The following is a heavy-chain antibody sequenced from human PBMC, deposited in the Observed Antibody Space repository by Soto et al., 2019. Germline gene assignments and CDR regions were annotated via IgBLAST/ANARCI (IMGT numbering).Heavy chain of an antibody. CDR1: GYTFTSYD. J-gene: IGHJ4*02. V-gene: IGHV1-18*01. CDR2: VSAYNGNT. Sequence: QVQLVQSGAEVKKPGASVKVSCKSSGYTFTSYDITWVRQAPGQGLEWMGWVSAYNGNTNYAQKFQGRGSITKDTSTSTVYMELRSLRSDDTSMYSCARDWGGFDYWGQGTLVTVSS. D-gene: IGHD7-27*01. CDR3: ARDWGGFDY.